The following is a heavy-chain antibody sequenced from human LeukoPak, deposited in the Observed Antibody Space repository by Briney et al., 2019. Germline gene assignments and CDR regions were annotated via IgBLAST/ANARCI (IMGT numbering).Heavy chain of an antibody. V-gene: IGHV4-30-4*08. CDR2: IYYSGST. Sequence: SETLSLTCTVSGGSISSGDYYWSWIRHPPGKGLEWIGYIYYSGSTYYNPSLKSRVTISVDTSKNHFTRKLRSVTAADTAVYYCARDAMVRGVISMYYYYYGMDVWGQGTTVTVSS. J-gene: IGHJ6*02. D-gene: IGHD3-10*01. CDR1: GGSISSGDYY. CDR3: ARDAMVRGVISMYYYYYGMDV.